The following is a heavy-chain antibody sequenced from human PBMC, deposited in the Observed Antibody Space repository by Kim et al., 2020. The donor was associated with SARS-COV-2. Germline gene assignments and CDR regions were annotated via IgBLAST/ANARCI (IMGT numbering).Heavy chain of an antibody. CDR3: ARDKYYESSGLPDS. Sequence: GGSLRLSCAASGFTFSSYGMHWVRQAPGKGLEWVAVITYDGSNKYYADSVKGRFTISRDNSKNTLYLQMNSLRAEDTAVYYCARDKYYESSGLPDSWGQGTLVTVSS. V-gene: IGHV3-30*03. CDR2: ITYDGSNK. D-gene: IGHD3-22*01. J-gene: IGHJ4*02. CDR1: GFTFSSYG.